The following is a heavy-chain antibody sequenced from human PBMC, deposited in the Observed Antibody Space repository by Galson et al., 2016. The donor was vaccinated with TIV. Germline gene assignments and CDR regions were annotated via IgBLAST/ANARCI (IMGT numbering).Heavy chain of an antibody. J-gene: IGHJ6*02. D-gene: IGHD5-18*01. CDR3: AKDRNTAFDTHYSYYGLDV. CDR1: GGTFSSYV. V-gene: IGHV1-69*13. CDR2: IIPMFGTA. Sequence: SVKVSCKASGGTFSSYVIKWVRQAPGQGLEWMGEIIPMFGTANYAQKFQGRVTITADESTSTAYMELSRLRSEDTAVYYCAKDRNTAFDTHYSYYGLDVWGQGPRSSSP.